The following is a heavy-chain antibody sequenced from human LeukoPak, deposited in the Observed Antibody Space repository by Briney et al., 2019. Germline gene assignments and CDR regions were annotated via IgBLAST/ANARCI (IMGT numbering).Heavy chain of an antibody. CDR2: IHHSGST. CDR1: GSTFSSYS. Sequence: GSLRLSCAASGSTFSSYSMNWVRQAPGKGPEWIGHIHHSGSTNYNPSLQSRVTISVDTPKNQFSLKLSSVTAADTAVYYCARDDESDDHADFDIWGQGTMVTVSS. CDR3: ARDDESDDHADFDI. J-gene: IGHJ3*02. V-gene: IGHV4-59*01. D-gene: IGHD1-14*01.